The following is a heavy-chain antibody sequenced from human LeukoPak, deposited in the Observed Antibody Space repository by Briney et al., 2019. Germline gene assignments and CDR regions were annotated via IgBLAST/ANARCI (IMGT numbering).Heavy chain of an antibody. CDR3: ARVLGSTGRGYFDY. CDR1: GFTFSSYA. CDR2: ISYDGSNK. Sequence: GGSLRLSCAASGFTFSSYAMHWVRQAPGKGLEWVAVISYDGSNKYYADSVKGRFTISRDNSKNTLYLQMNSLRAEDTAMYYCARVLGSTGRGYFDYWGQGTLVTVSS. V-gene: IGHV3-30-3*01. D-gene: IGHD2-8*02. J-gene: IGHJ4*02.